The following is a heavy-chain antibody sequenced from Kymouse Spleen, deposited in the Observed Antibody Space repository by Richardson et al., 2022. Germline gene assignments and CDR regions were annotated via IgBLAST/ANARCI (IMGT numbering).Heavy chain of an antibody. D-gene: IGHD1-26*01. Sequence: EVQLVESGGGLVQPGRSLRLSCAASGFTFDDYAMHWVRQAPGKGLEWVSGISWNSGSIGYADSVKGRFTISRDNAKNSLYLQMNSLRAEDTALYYCAKDIGVGASNYYYYGMDVWGQGTTVTVSS. V-gene: IGHV3-9*01. J-gene: IGHJ6*02. CDR2: ISWNSGSI. CDR3: AKDIGVGASNYYYYGMDV. CDR1: GFTFDDYA.